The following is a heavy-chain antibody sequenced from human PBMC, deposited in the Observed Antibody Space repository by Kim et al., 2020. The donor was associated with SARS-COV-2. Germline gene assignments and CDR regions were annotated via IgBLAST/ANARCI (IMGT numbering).Heavy chain of an antibody. CDR2: NGDT. Sequence: NGDTKYSQTFKGRVAITRDTSASTAYMELSSLRSEDTAVYYCARANYFDYWGQGILVTVSS. J-gene: IGHJ4*02. CDR3: ARANYFDY. V-gene: IGHV1-3*01. D-gene: IGHD2-8*01.